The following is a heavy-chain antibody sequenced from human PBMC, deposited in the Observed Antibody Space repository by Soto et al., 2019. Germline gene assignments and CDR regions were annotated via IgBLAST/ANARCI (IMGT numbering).Heavy chain of an antibody. D-gene: IGHD2-15*01. V-gene: IGHV1-2*04. J-gene: IGHJ3*02. CDR1: GYTFTGYY. CDR2: INPNSGGT. Sequence: QVQLVQSGAEVKKPGASVKVSCKASGYTFTGYYMHWVRQAPGQGLEWMGWINPNSGGTNYAQKFQGWVTMTRDTSISTAYMELSRLRSDDTAVYYCARGGALAGGSGYSGCLSDAFDIWGQGTMVTVSS. CDR3: ARGGALAGGSGYSGCLSDAFDI.